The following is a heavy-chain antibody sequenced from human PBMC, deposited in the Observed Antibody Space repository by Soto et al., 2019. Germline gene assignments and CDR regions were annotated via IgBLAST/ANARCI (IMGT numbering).Heavy chain of an antibody. CDR1: GLSLINARMG. J-gene: IGHJ5*02. CDR3: ARVRVGDDFWSGYLNWFDP. CDR2: IFSNDEK. D-gene: IGHD3-3*01. V-gene: IGHV2-26*01. Sequence: SGPTLVNPTETLTLTCTVSGLSLINARMGVSWIRQPPGEALEWLAHIFSNDEKSYSTSLKSRLTISKDTSKSQVVLTMTNMDPVDTATYYCARVRVGDDFWSGYLNWFDPWGQGTLVTVSS.